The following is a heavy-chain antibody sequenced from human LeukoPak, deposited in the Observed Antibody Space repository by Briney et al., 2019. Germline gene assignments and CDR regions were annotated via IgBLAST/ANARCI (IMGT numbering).Heavy chain of an antibody. Sequence: GGSLRLSCAASGFTVSSNYMSWVRQAPGKGLEWVSAIYSGGSTYYADSVKGRFTISRDNSKNTLYLQMNSLRAEDTAVYYCARRKRLGNNWFDPWGQGTLVTVSS. V-gene: IGHV3-53*01. CDR1: GFTVSSNY. CDR2: IYSGGST. J-gene: IGHJ5*02. D-gene: IGHD4-11*01. CDR3: ARRKRLGNNWFDP.